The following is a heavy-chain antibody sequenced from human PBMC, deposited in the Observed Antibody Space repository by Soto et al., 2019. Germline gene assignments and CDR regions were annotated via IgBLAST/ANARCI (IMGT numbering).Heavy chain of an antibody. V-gene: IGHV3-23*01. D-gene: IGHD4-17*01. Sequence: GGSLRLSCAAAGFTFSSYAMSWVRQAPGKGLEWVSVISGSGGSTYYADSVKGRFTISRDNSKNTLYLQMNSLRAEDTAVYFCAKAIVSTTVITRGYFYSYGMDVWGQGTTVTVSS. CDR1: GFTFSSYA. CDR2: ISGSGGST. J-gene: IGHJ6*02. CDR3: AKAIVSTTVITRGYFYSYGMDV.